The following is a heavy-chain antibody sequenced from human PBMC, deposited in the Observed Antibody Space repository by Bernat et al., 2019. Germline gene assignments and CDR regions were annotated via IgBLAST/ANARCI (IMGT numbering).Heavy chain of an antibody. V-gene: IGHV3-30*01. D-gene: IGHD3-16*01. CDR3: ARLFYDYIWGSYDDY. CDR2: ISFDGSNK. Sequence: QVQLVESGGGVVQPGRSLRLSCSASGFTFSSYAIHWVRQAPGKGLEWVAIISFDGSNKHYADSVKGRFTISRDNSKNTLYLQMNSLRAEDTAVYYCARLFYDYIWGSYDDYWGQGTLVTVSS. CDR1: GFTFSSYA. J-gene: IGHJ4*02.